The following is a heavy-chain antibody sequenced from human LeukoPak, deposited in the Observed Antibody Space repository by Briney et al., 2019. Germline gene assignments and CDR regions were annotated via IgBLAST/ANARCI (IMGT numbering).Heavy chain of an antibody. CDR2: ISSSSSYI. CDR1: GFTFSSYS. CDR3: ARETVNSSGWVFDY. Sequence: GGSLRLSCAASGFTFSSYSMNWVRQAPGKGLEWVSSISSSSSYIYYADSVKGRFTISRDDAKNSLYLQMNSLRAEDTAVYYCARETVNSSGWVFDYWGQGTLVTVSS. V-gene: IGHV3-21*01. J-gene: IGHJ4*02. D-gene: IGHD6-19*01.